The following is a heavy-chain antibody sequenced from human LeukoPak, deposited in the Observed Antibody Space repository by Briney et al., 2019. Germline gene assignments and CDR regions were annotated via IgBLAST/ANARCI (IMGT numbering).Heavy chain of an antibody. J-gene: IGHJ4*02. CDR1: GGSFSGYY. Sequence: SETLSLTCAVYGGSFSGYYWSWIRQPPGKGLEWIGEINHSGSTNYNPSLKSRVTISVDTSKNQFSLKLSSVTAADTAVYYCARGWNPSLWYSSGWYVDYWGQGTLVTVSS. CDR2: INHSGST. V-gene: IGHV4-34*01. D-gene: IGHD6-19*01. CDR3: ARGWNPSLWYSSGWYVDY.